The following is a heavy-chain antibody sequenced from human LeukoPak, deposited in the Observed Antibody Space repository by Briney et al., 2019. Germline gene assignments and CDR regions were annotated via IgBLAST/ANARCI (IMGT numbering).Heavy chain of an antibody. J-gene: IGHJ4*02. CDR2: ISYDGSNK. V-gene: IGHV3-30*18. CDR3: AKVKEVPYDY. CDR1: GFPFSRYG. D-gene: IGHD1-1*01. Sequence: GGPQRLSCAASGFPFSRYGMHWPPQAPGKARVGVVVISYDGSNKYYADSVKGRFTISRDNSKNTLYLQMNSLRAEDTAVYYCAKVKEVPYDYWGQGTLVTVSS.